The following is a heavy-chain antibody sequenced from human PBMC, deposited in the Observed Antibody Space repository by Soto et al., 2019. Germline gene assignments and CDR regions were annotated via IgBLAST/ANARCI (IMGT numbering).Heavy chain of an antibody. Sequence: GASVKVSCKASGYTFTSYGISWVRQAPGQGLEWMGWISAYNGNTNYAQKLQGRVTMTTDTSTSTAYMELGSLRSDDTAVYYCARDVQEVVVVITTDYYYYGMDVWGQGTTVTVSS. CDR2: ISAYNGNT. V-gene: IGHV1-18*04. J-gene: IGHJ6*02. D-gene: IGHD3-22*01. CDR1: GYTFTSYG. CDR3: ARDVQEVVVVITTDYYYYGMDV.